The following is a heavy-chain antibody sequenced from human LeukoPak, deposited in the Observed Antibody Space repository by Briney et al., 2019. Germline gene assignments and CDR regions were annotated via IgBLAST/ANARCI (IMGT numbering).Heavy chain of an antibody. CDR1: GYTFTGYY. CDR3: ARSRRITIFGVVISYLDY. J-gene: IGHJ4*02. D-gene: IGHD3-3*01. CDR2: INPNGGGT. V-gene: IGHV1-2*02. Sequence: ASVKVSCKASGYTFTGYYMHWVRQAPGQGLEWMGWINPNGGGTNYAQKFQGRVTMTRDTSISTAYMELSRLRSDDTAVYYCARSRRITIFGVVISYLDYWGQGTLVTVSS.